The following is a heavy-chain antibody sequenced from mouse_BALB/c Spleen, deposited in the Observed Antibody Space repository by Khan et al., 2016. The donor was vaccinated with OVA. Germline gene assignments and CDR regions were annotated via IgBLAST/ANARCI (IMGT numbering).Heavy chain of an antibody. Sequence: VQLQQSGPELVKPGASVKISCKASGYSFTGYFMNWVMQSHGKSLEWIGRINPHIGETFYNPKFKGKVTLTADESSSTAHMELQSLASEDSAGYDCARIYGSDFDYWGQGTSLTVSS. J-gene: IGHJ2*02. D-gene: IGHD1-1*01. CDR3: ARIYGSDFDY. CDR1: GYSFTGYF. CDR2: INPHIGET. V-gene: IGHV1-20*02.